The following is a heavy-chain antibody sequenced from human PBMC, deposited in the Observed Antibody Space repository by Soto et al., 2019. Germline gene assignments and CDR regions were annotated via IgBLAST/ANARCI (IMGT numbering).Heavy chain of an antibody. D-gene: IGHD5-18*01. CDR3: AKSDTTSYYYYYYGMDV. CDR2: ISGSGGST. CDR1: GFTFSSYA. Sequence: GGSLRLSCAASGFTFSSYAMSWVRQAPGKGLEWVSAISGSGGSTYYADSVKGRFTISRDNSKNTLYLQMNSLRAEDTAVYYCAKSDTTSYYYYYYGMDVWGQGTTVTVSS. V-gene: IGHV3-23*01. J-gene: IGHJ6*02.